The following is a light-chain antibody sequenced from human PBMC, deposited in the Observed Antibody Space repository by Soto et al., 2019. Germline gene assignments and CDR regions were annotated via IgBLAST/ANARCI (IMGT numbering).Light chain of an antibody. V-gene: IGLV3-21*04. CDR1: NIGSKS. CDR2: YDS. J-gene: IGLJ2*01. Sequence: SYELTQPPSVSVAPGKTARITCGGTNIGSKSVHWYQQKPGQAPVLVIYYDSDRPSGIPERFSGSNSGNTATLTISRVEAGDEADYYCQVWDSSSEHVVFGGGTKVTVL. CDR3: QVWDSSSEHVV.